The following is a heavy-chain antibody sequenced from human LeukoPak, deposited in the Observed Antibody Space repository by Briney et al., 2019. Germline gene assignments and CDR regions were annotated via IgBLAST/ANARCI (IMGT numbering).Heavy chain of an antibody. Sequence: GGSLRLSCAASGFTVSSNYMSWVRQAPGKGLEWVSVIYSGGSTYYADSVKCRFTISRDNSKNTLYLQMNSLRAEGTAVYYSARDGPPYGDYDDYWGQGTLVTVSS. CDR1: GFTVSSNY. CDR3: ARDGPPYGDYDDY. J-gene: IGHJ4*02. CDR2: IYSGGST. D-gene: IGHD4-17*01. V-gene: IGHV3-66*01.